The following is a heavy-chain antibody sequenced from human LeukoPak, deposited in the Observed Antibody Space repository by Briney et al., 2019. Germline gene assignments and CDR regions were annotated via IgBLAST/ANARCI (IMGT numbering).Heavy chain of an antibody. J-gene: IGHJ4*02. Sequence: PGRSLRLSCAASGFTFSSYGMHWVRQAPGKGLEWVAVISYDGSNKYYADSVKGRFTISRDNSKNTLHLQMNSLRAEDTAVYYCAKDHIHGSGTFDYWGQGTLVTVSS. CDR1: GFTFSSYG. D-gene: IGHD3-10*01. V-gene: IGHV3-30*18. CDR2: ISYDGSNK. CDR3: AKDHIHGSGTFDY.